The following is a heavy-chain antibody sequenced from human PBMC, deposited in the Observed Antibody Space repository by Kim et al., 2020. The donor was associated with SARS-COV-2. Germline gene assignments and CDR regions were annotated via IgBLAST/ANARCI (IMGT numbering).Heavy chain of an antibody. Sequence: GGSLRLSCGASGFTFSTYAMSWVRQAPGRGLEWVAAISASGDDTYYADSMKGRFTISRDNSKNTLYLQMNSLRAEDTAVFHCAKGNRWELVPFDFWGPGT. D-gene: IGHD2-2*01. CDR2: ISASGDDT. V-gene: IGHV3-23*01. J-gene: IGHJ4*02. CDR1: GFTFSTYA. CDR3: AKGNRWELVPFDF.